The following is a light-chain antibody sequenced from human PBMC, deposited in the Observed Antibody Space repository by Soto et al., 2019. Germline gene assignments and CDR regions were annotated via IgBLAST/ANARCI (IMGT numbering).Light chain of an antibody. CDR1: QSVSSN. Sequence: IVMTQSPATLPVSPVERATLSCMASQSVSSNLAWYQQKPGQAPRLLIYGASTRATGIPARFSGSGSGTEFTLTISSLQSEDFAVYYCQQYNNWPPWTFGQGTKVDIK. CDR2: GAS. J-gene: IGKJ1*01. V-gene: IGKV3-15*01. CDR3: QQYNNWPPWT.